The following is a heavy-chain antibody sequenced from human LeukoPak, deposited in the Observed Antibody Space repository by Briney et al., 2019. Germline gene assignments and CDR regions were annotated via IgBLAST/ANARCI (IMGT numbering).Heavy chain of an antibody. Sequence: GGSLRLSCAASGFTFSSYDMHWVRQATGKGLEWVSAIGTAGDTYYPGSVKGRFTISRDNSKNTLYLQMNSLRAEDTAVYYCVREKDTAMRNFDYWGQGTLVTVSS. D-gene: IGHD5-18*01. CDR2: IGTAGDT. CDR3: VREKDTAMRNFDY. J-gene: IGHJ4*02. V-gene: IGHV3-13*01. CDR1: GFTFSSYD.